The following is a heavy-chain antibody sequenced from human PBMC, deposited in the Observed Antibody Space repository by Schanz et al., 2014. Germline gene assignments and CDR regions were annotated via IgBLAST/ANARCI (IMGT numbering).Heavy chain of an antibody. J-gene: IGHJ4*02. Sequence: QVQLVQSGTQVKKPGASVKVSCKASGYTLSAYSLHWVRQAPGQGLEWMGIVNPSVRGTHFAREFQGRDTVTSDTSTSTGYMELSGLRSEDTAVYYCAGAFDSSGYYFDYWGQGTLVNVSS. CDR1: GYTLSAYS. CDR2: VNPSVRGT. V-gene: IGHV1-46*03. CDR3: AGAFDSSGYYFDY. D-gene: IGHD3-22*01.